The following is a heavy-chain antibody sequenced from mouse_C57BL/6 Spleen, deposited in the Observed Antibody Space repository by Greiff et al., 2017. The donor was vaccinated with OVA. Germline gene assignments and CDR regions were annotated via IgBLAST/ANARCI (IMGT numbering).Heavy chain of an antibody. CDR2: INPSNGGT. J-gene: IGHJ1*03. Sequence: VQLQQPGTELVKPGASVKLSCKASGYTFTSYWMHWVKQRPGQGLEWIGNINPSNGGTNYNEKFKSKATLTVDKSSSTAYMQLSSLTSEDSAVYYCAREGGSSYGWYFDVWGTGTTVTVSS. CDR3: AREGGSSYGWYFDV. V-gene: IGHV1-53*01. D-gene: IGHD1-1*01. CDR1: GYTFTSYW.